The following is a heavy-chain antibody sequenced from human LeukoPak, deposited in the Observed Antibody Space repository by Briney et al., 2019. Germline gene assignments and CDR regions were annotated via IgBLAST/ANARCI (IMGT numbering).Heavy chain of an antibody. J-gene: IGHJ4*02. CDR2: ININTGNP. CDR1: GYTFTSYA. CDR3: AREWIEDMITFGGVIGIHFDY. V-gene: IGHV7-4-1*02. D-gene: IGHD3-16*02. Sequence: ASVKVSCKASGYTFTSYAMNWVRQAPGQGLEWMGWININTGNPTYAQGFTGRFVFSLDTSVSTAYLQISSLKAEDTAVYYCAREWIEDMITFGGVIGIHFDYWDQGTLVTISS.